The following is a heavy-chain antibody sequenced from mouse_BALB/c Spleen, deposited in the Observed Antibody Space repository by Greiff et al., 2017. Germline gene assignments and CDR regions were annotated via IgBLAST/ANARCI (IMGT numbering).Heavy chain of an antibody. V-gene: IGHV2-2*02. D-gene: IGHD2-4*01. CDR2: IWSGGST. CDR3: AGSTMITTAWFAY. Sequence: VKVVESGPGLVQPSQSLSITCTVSGFSLTSYGVHWVRQSPGKGLEWLGVIWSGGSTDYNAAFISRLSISKDNSKSQVFFKMNSLQANDTAIYYCAGSTMITTAWFAYWGQGTLVTVSA. J-gene: IGHJ3*01. CDR1: GFSLTSYG.